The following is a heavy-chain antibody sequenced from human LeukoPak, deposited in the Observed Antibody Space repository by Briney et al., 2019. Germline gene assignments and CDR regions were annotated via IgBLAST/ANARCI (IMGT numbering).Heavy chain of an antibody. J-gene: IGHJ4*02. CDR1: GXSFSSFG. CDR2: IWYDGSNK. D-gene: IGHD1-14*01. V-gene: IGHV3-33*03. Sequence: PGRSLRLSCAASGXSFSSFGRHWVRQAPGKGLEWVAVIWYDGSNKYYADSVKGRFTISRDNSKNTLYLQMNSLRAEDTAIYYCATDHGGLTHYWGQGTLVTVSS. CDR3: ATDHGGLTHY.